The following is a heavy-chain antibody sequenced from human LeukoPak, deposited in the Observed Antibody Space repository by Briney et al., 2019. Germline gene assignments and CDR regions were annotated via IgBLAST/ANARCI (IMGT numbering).Heavy chain of an antibody. CDR3: ARPPLGYCSGSSCPFDY. V-gene: IGHV5-51*01. CDR1: GYSFTSYW. J-gene: IGHJ4*02. CDR2: IYPGDSDT. D-gene: IGHD2-15*01. Sequence: GESLKISCMGSGYSFTSYWIGWVRQLPGKGLEWMGIIYPGDSDTRYSPSFQGQVTISADKSISTAYLQWSSLKASDTAMYYCARPPLGYCSGSSCPFDYWGQGTLVTVSS.